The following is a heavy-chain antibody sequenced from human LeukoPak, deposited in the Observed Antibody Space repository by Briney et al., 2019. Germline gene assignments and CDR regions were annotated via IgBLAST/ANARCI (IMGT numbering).Heavy chain of an antibody. D-gene: IGHD6-19*01. J-gene: IGHJ4*02. CDR3: AGSGWPRDY. CDR1: GFTFSSYG. CDR2: IWYDGSNK. Sequence: GGSLRLSCAASGFTFSSYGMHWVRQAPGKGLEWVAVIWYDGSNKYYADSVKGRFTISRDNAKNSLYLQMNSLRAEDTAVYYCAGSGWPRDYWGQGTLVTVSS. V-gene: IGHV3-33*03.